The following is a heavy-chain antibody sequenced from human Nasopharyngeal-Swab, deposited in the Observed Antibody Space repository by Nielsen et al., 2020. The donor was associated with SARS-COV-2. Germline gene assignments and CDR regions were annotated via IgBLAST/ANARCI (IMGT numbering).Heavy chain of an antibody. D-gene: IGHD3-22*01. J-gene: IGHJ5*02. Sequence: SETLSLTCTVSGGSVSSGSYYWGWIRQPPGKGLEWIGSIYYSGSTYYSPSLKSRITISVDTSKNQFSLKLSSVTAADTAVYYCASNYYDSSGYYFWFDPWGQGTLVTVSS. V-gene: IGHV4-39*01. CDR1: GGSVSSGSYY. CDR2: IYYSGST. CDR3: ASNYYDSSGYYFWFDP.